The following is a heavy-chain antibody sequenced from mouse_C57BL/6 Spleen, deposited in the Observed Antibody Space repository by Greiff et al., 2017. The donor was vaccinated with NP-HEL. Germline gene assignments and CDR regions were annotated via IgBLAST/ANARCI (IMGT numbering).Heavy chain of an antibody. CDR3: ARYRTTVLPFDY. D-gene: IGHD1-1*01. J-gene: IGHJ2*01. CDR2: IRTKANGYTT. CDR1: GFTFTDYY. V-gene: IGHV7-3*01. Sequence: EVKLVESGGGLVQPGGSLSLSCAASGFTFTDYYMSWVRQPPGKALEWLGFIRTKANGYTTEYSASVKGRFTISRDNSQIILYLQMNALRAENSTTYYCARYRTTVLPFDYWGQGTTLTVST.